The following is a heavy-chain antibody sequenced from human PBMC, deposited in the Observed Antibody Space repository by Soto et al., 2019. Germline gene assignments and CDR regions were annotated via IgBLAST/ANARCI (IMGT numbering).Heavy chain of an antibody. J-gene: IGHJ3*02. CDR2: IYHSGST. CDR3: ARDHLGAYHAFDI. Sequence: QLQLQESGSGLVKPSQTLSLTCAVSGGSISSGGYSWSWIRQPPRKGLEWIGYIYHSGSTYYNPSLKSRVTISVDRSKNQSSLKLSSVTAADTAVYYCARDHLGAYHAFDIWGQGTMVTVSS. V-gene: IGHV4-30-2*01. CDR1: GGSISSGGYS. D-gene: IGHD7-27*01.